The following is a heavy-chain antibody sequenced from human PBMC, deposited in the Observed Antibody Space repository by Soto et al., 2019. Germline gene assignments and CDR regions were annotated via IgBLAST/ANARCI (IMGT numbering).Heavy chain of an antibody. D-gene: IGHD6-6*01. CDR2: ISDDGSNK. Sequence: QVQLVESGGGVVQPGRSLGLSCAASGFTFSSYAMHWVRQAPGKGLEWVAVISDDGSNKYYADSVKGRFTISRDNSKDTLYLQMNSLRAEDTAVYYCARDEQLALDYWGQGTLVTVSS. CDR1: GFTFSSYA. V-gene: IGHV3-30-3*01. J-gene: IGHJ4*02. CDR3: ARDEQLALDY.